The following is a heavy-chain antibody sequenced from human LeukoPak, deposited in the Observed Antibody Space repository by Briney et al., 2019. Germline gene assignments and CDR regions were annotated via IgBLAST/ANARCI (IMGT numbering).Heavy chain of an antibody. CDR1: GGSISSYY. J-gene: IGHJ4*02. CDR3: ARGYVSYSSSSGWLDY. V-gene: IGHV4-59*01. CDR2: IYYSGST. Sequence: SETLSLTCTVSGGSISSYYWSWIRQPPGKGLEWIGYIYYSGSTNYNPSLKSRVTISVDTSKNQFSLKLSSVTAADTAVYYCARGYVSYSSSSGWLDYWGQGTLVTVSS. D-gene: IGHD6-6*01.